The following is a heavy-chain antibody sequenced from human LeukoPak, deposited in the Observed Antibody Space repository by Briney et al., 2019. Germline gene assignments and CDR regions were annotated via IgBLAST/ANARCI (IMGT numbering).Heavy chain of an antibody. CDR2: ISGSGGST. J-gene: IGHJ4*02. Sequence: GGSLRLSCAASGCTFCSYAMSWVRQAPGRGLESGSAISGSGGSTYYADSVKGRFTISRDNSKNTLYLQMNSLRAEDTAVYYCAKDEAMVVAATWGQGTLVTVSS. CDR1: GCTFCSYA. V-gene: IGHV3-23*01. D-gene: IGHD2-15*01. CDR3: AKDEAMVVAAT.